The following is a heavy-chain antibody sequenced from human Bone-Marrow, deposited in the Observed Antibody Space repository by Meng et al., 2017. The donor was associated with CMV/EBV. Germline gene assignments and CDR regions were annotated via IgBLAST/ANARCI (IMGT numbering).Heavy chain of an antibody. CDR2: INPSGGST. CDR3: AREYEYASSYMDDAFDI. D-gene: IGHD6-6*01. CDR1: GYTFTSYY. V-gene: IGHV1-46*01. Sequence: ASVKVSCKASGYTFTSYYMHWVRQAPGQGLEWMGIINPSGGSTSYAQKFQGRVTMTRDTSTSTVYMELSSLRSDDTALYYCAREYEYASSYMDDAFDIWGQGTMVTVSS. J-gene: IGHJ3*02.